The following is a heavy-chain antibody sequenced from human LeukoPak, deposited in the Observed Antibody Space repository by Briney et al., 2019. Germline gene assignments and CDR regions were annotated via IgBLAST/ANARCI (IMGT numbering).Heavy chain of an antibody. D-gene: IGHD6-13*01. CDR2: IKQDGSEK. Sequence: PGGSLRLSCAASGFTFSSYWMSWVRQAPGKGLEWVGNIKQDGSEKYYVDSVKGRFTISRDNSKNTLYLQMNSLRAEDTAVYYCAKGVGSSWYCFDYWGQGTLVTVSS. V-gene: IGHV3-7*03. CDR3: AKGVGSSWYCFDY. J-gene: IGHJ4*02. CDR1: GFTFSSYW.